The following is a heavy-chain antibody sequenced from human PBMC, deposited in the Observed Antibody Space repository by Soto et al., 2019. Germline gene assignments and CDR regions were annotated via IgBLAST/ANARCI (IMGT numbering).Heavy chain of an antibody. CDR3: GRERWGLLDI. D-gene: IGHD7-27*01. CDR2: INSDGSIA. V-gene: IGHV3-74*01. Sequence: GGSLRLSCAASGFTFSDYWMAWARQAPGKGLFWVSRINSDGSIAHYAESVKGRFTISRDNAKNTLWLQVNSLGDDDTAVYYCGRERWGLLDIWGQGAMVTVSS. J-gene: IGHJ3*02. CDR1: GFTFSDYW.